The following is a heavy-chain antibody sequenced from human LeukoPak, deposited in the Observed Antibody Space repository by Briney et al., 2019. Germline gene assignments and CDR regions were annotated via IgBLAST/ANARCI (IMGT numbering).Heavy chain of an antibody. V-gene: IGHV3-53*01. CDR3: VRAENGMDV. J-gene: IGHJ6*02. CDR1: GFIVSSRY. Sequence: GGSLRLSCAASGFIVSSRYMSWVRQAPGKGLEWVSAIYSGVVTNYADSVQGRFTISRDNSRNTLNLQMNSLRAEDTAVYYCVRAENGMDVWGRGTAVTVS. CDR2: IYSGVVT.